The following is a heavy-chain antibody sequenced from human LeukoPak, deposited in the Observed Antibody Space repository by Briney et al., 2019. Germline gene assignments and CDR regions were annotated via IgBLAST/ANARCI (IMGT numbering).Heavy chain of an antibody. CDR3: AKLFGYGSGYSYFDL. CDR1: GFTFSSYS. V-gene: IGHV3-21*01. J-gene: IGHJ2*01. CDR2: ISSSSSYI. Sequence: GGSLRLSCAASGFTFSSYSMNWVRQAPGKGLEWVSSISSSSSYIYYADSVKGRFTISRDNAKNSLYLQMNSLRAEDTAVYYCAKLFGYGSGYSYFDLWGRGTLVTVSS. D-gene: IGHD3-22*01.